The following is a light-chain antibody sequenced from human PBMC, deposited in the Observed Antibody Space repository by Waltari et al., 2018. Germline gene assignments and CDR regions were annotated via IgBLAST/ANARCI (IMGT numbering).Light chain of an antibody. CDR3: HQHNSWPPLS. V-gene: IGKV3-15*01. CDR2: GAS. CDR1: QSVSSN. Sequence: EIVMTQSPATLSVSPGERATLACRASQSVSSNLAWYQQKPGPAPRPLLYGASTRATGVPDRFSGSGSGTDFTLTISGLQSEDYAVYFCHQHNSWPPLSFGGGTKVEIK. J-gene: IGKJ4*01.